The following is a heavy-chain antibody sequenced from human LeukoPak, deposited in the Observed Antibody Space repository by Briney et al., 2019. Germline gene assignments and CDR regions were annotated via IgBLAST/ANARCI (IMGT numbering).Heavy chain of an antibody. V-gene: IGHV3-21*01. CDR1: GFTFSSYS. D-gene: IGHD2-2*01. J-gene: IGHJ6*02. Sequence: GRSLRLSCAASGFTFSSYSMNCVRQASGKGLECVSSISSSSSYIYYTDSVKGRFTISRDNAKNSLYLQMNSLIAEDTAVYYCARDALRIDIVVVPAAIAPGYYYYGMDVWGQGTTVTVSS. CDR3: ARDALRIDIVVVPAAIAPGYYYYGMDV. CDR2: ISSSSSYI.